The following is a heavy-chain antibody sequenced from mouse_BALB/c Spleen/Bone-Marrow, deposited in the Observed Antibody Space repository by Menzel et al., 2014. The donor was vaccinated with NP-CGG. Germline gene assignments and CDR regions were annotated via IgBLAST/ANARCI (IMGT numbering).Heavy chain of an antibody. CDR3: ARHAYYDQTEVSFVY. CDR1: GFSFTSYG. J-gene: IGHJ3*01. Sequence: EVHLVESGGGLVKSGGSLKLSCAASGFSFTSYGMSWVRRTPEKRLEWVATISGGGSYTFYPDSVKGRFTISRDNAKNNLYLQLSSLRSEDTALYYCARHAYYDQTEVSFVYWGQGTLVTVSA. D-gene: IGHD2-4*01. CDR2: ISGGGSYT. V-gene: IGHV5-9-2*01.